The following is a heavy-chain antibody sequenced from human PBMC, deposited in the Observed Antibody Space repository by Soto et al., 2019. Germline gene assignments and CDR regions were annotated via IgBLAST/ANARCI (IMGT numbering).Heavy chain of an antibody. CDR3: GRDLVRRRGVDL. Sequence: EVQLVESGGGLVQPGGSLRLSCAASGFTFSSYSMNWVRQAPGKGLEWVSYISSSSSTIYYADSVKGRFTISRDNAKKFLDLPMNRLRDEDPAVYYCGRDLVRRRGVDLWGPGTLVTVSS. J-gene: IGHJ2*01. D-gene: IGHD3-16*01. V-gene: IGHV3-48*02. CDR2: ISSSSSTI. CDR1: GFTFSSYS.